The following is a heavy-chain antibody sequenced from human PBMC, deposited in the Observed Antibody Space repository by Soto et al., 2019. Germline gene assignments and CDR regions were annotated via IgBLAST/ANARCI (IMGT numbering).Heavy chain of an antibody. CDR2: IRSKAYGGTT. J-gene: IGHJ4*02. Sequence: GGSLRLSCTASGFTFGDYAMSWFRQAPGKGLEWVGFIRSKAYGGTTEYAASVKGRFTISRDDSKSIAYLQMNSLKTEDTAVYYCTRAQRQWLVLYYFDYWGQGTLVTVSS. D-gene: IGHD6-19*01. CDR3: TRAQRQWLVLYYFDY. CDR1: GFTFGDYA. V-gene: IGHV3-49*03.